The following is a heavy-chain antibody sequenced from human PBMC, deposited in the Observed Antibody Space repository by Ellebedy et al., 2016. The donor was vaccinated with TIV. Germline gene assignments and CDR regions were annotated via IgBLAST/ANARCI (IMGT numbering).Heavy chain of an antibody. V-gene: IGHV1-18*04. Sequence: AASVKVSCKASGYTFTSYGISWVRQAPGQGLEWMGWISAYNGNTNYAQKLQGRVTMTTDTSTSTAYMELRSLRSDDTAVYYCARDLHWSWYQLPPTQGFDYWGQGTLVTVSS. CDR1: GYTFTSYG. CDR3: ARDLHWSWYQLPPTQGFDY. J-gene: IGHJ4*02. D-gene: IGHD2-2*01. CDR2: ISAYNGNT.